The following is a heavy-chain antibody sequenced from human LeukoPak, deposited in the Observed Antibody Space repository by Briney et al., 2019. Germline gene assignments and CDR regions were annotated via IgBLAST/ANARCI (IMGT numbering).Heavy chain of an antibody. CDR2: INPNSGGT. V-gene: IGHV1-2*02. CDR1: GYTLTELS. J-gene: IGHJ4*02. Sequence: ASVKVSCKVSGYTLTELSMHWVRQAPGQGLEWMGWINPNSGGTNYAQKFQGRVTMTRDTSITTGYMELSRLISDDTAVYYCARVRGGNNYHFDYWGQGTLVTVSS. D-gene: IGHD1-26*01. CDR3: ARVRGGNNYHFDY.